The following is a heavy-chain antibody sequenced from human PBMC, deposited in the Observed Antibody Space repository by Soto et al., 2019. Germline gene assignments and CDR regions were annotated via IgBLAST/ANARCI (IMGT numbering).Heavy chain of an antibody. CDR2: INAGNGNT. CDR3: ATLCGGACFTDY. D-gene: IGHD2-21*02. CDR1: GYTFTSYA. J-gene: IGHJ4*02. V-gene: IGHV1-3*01. Sequence: ASVKVSCKASGYTFTSYAMHWVRQAPGQRLEWMGWINAGNGNTKYSQKFQGRVTITRDTSASTAYMELSSLRSEDTAVYYCATLCGGACFTDYWGQGTLVTVSS.